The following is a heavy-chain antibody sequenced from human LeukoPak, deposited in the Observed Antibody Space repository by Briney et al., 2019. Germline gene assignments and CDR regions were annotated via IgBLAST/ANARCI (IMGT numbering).Heavy chain of an antibody. J-gene: IGHJ6*03. Sequence: PSETLSLTCAVYGGSFSGYYWSWIRQPPGKGLEWIGEINHSGSTNYNPSLKSRVTISVDTSKNQFSLKLSSVTAADTAVYYCARLAPTMSNYYYYYMDVWGKGTTVTISS. CDR1: GGSFSGYY. D-gene: IGHD5-24*01. CDR2: INHSGST. V-gene: IGHV4-34*01. CDR3: ARLAPTMSNYYYYYMDV.